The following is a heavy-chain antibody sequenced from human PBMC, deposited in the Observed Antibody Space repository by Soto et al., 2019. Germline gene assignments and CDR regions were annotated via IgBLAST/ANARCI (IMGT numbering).Heavy chain of an antibody. D-gene: IGHD6-6*01. CDR1: GFTFSSYG. J-gene: IGHJ5*02. CDR2: IWYDGSNK. CDR3: ARSSSSLSNWFDP. Sequence: QVQLVESGGGVVQPGRSLRLSCAASGFTFSSYGMHWVRQAPGKGLEWVAVIWYDGSNKYYADSVKGRFTISRDNSKNTLYLQMNSLRAEDTAVYYCARSSSSLSNWFDPWGQETLVTVSS. V-gene: IGHV3-33*01.